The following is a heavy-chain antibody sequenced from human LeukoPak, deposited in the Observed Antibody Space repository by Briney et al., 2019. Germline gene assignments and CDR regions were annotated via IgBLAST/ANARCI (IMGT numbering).Heavy chain of an antibody. CDR2: IYHSGST. D-gene: IGHD3-22*01. CDR3: ARTLYYYDSSGYPLEAFDI. J-gene: IGHJ3*02. V-gene: IGHV4-38-2*02. Sequence: SETLSLTCTVSGYSISSGYYWGWIRQPPGKGLEWIGSIYHSGSTNYNPSLKSRVTMSVDTSKNQFSLKLSSVTAADTAVYYCARTLYYYDSSGYPLEAFDIWGQGTMVTVSS. CDR1: GYSISSGYY.